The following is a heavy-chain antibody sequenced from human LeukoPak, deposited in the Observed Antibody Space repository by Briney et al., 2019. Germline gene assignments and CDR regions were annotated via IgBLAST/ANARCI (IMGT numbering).Heavy chain of an antibody. Sequence: GGSLRLSCAASGFTFSSYAMHWVRQAPGKGLEWVAVISYDGSNKYYAGSVKGRFTISRDNSKNTLYLQMNSLRAEDTAVYYCARVMSSGPPADYYYYYGMDVWGQGTTVTVSS. J-gene: IGHJ6*02. CDR1: GFTFSSYA. D-gene: IGHD6-19*01. CDR3: ARVMSSGPPADYYYYYGMDV. CDR2: ISYDGSNK. V-gene: IGHV3-30-3*01.